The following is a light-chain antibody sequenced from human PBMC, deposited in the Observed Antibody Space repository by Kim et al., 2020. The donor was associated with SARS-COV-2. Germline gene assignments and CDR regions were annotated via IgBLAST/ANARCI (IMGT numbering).Light chain of an antibody. CDR3: LQDYYYPLP. CDR2: AAS. V-gene: IGKV1-6*01. CDR1: QGIRND. Sequence: AIQMTQSPSSLSVSVGDRVTITCRASQGIRNDLGWYQQKPGKAPKLLIYAASSLQSGVPSRFSGSGSGTDFTLTISSLQPEDFATYYLLQDYYYPLPFGQGTKVDIK. J-gene: IGKJ1*01.